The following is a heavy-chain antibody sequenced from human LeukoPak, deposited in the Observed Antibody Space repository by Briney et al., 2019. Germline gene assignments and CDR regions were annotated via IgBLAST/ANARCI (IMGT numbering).Heavy chain of an antibody. D-gene: IGHD4-17*01. J-gene: IGHJ4*02. CDR1: GFTLSNYS. CDR3: ARDLAYGDDGL. Sequence: PGGSLRLSCAASGFTLSNYSMNWGRQAPGKGLEWVAFISSSSSYIFYADSLKGRFTISRDNAKNSLYLQMNSLRADDTAVYYCARDLAYGDDGLWGQGTLVTVSS. CDR2: ISSSSSYI. V-gene: IGHV3-21*01.